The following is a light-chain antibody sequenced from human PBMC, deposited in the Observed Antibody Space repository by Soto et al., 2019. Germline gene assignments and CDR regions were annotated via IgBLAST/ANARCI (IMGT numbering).Light chain of an antibody. CDR1: SSDVGGYNY. J-gene: IGLJ1*01. CDR3: TSYTSNNSRV. V-gene: IGLV2-14*01. Sequence: VLTQPASVSGSPGQSITISCTGTSSDVGGYNYVSWYQQHPGKAPKLMIYEVSNRPSGVSHRFSGSKSGNTASLTISGLQAEDEADYYCTSYTSNNSRVFGTGTKVTVL. CDR2: EVS.